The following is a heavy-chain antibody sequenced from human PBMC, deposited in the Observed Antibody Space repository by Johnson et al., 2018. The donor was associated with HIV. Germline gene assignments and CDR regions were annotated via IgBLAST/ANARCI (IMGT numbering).Heavy chain of an antibody. CDR1: GFTFSSYG. CDR2: ISYDGSNK. V-gene: IGHV3-30*03. J-gene: IGHJ3*02. CDR3: ASPGTVVTGLAFDI. Sequence: QVQLVESGGGVVQPGRSLRLSCAASGFTFSSYGMHWVRQAPGKGLEWVAVISYDGSNKYYADSVKGRITISRDNSKNMLYLQMNSLRAEDTAVYYCASPGTVVTGLAFDIWGQGTMVTVSS. D-gene: IGHD4-23*01.